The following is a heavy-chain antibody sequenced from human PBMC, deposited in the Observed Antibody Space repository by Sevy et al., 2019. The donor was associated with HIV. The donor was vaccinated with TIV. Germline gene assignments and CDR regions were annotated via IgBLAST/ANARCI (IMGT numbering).Heavy chain of an antibody. CDR2: ISWDGGST. V-gene: IGHV3-43*01. D-gene: IGHD6-19*01. Sequence: GGSLRLSCAASGFTFDDYTMHWVRQAPGKGLEWVSLISWDGGSTYYADSVKGRFTISRDNSKNSLYLQMNSLRTEDTALYYCAKDATGIAVAGIDYWGQGPLVTVSS. CDR1: GFTFDDYT. CDR3: AKDATGIAVAGIDY. J-gene: IGHJ4*02.